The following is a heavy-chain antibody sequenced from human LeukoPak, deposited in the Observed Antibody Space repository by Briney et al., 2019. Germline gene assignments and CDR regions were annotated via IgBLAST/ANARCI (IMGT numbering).Heavy chain of an antibody. D-gene: IGHD1-26*01. CDR1: GLPFSNYG. V-gene: IGHV3-30*02. CDR3: AKTSYVGRGNWFDP. J-gene: IGHJ5*02. Sequence: GGSLRLSCAASGLPFSNYGMHWVRQAPGEGLEWVAFIRYDGINKYHADSVKGRFTISRDNSKDTLYLQMNSLRAEDTAVYYCAKTSYVGRGNWFDPWGQGTLVTVSS. CDR2: IRYDGINK.